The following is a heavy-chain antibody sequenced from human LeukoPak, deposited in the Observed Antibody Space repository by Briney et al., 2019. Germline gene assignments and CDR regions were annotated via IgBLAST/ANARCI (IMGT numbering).Heavy chain of an antibody. J-gene: IGHJ5*02. D-gene: IGHD3-22*01. Sequence: PSETLSLTCTVSGGSISSGSYYWSWIRQPAGKGLEWIGRIYTSESTNYNPSLKSRVTISVDTSKNQFSLKLSSVTAADTAVYYCASRKGDYYDSTWGQGTLVTVSS. V-gene: IGHV4-61*02. CDR3: ASRKGDYYDST. CDR2: IYTSEST. CDR1: GGSISSGSYY.